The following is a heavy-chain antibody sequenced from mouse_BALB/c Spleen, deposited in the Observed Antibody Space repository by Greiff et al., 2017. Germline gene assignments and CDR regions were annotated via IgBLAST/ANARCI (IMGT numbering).Heavy chain of an antibody. V-gene: IGHV5-6-5*01. D-gene: IGHD1-1*01. CDR3: ARGGYGSSYGY. J-gene: IGHJ2*01. CDR2: ISSGGST. CDR1: GFTFSSYA. Sequence: EVQLVESGGGLVKPGGSLKLSCAASGFTFSSYAMSWVRQTPEKRLEWVASISSGGSTYYPDSVKGRFTISRDNARNILYLQMSSLRSEDTAMYYCARGGYGSSYGYWGQGTTLTVSS.